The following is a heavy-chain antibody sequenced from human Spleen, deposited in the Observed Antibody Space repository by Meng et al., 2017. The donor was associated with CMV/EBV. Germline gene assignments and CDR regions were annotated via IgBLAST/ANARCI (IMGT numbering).Heavy chain of an antibody. V-gene: IGHV4-31*02. CDR1: GGSISSGGYY. CDR3: ARVIRGVIGGGEVDY. CDR2: IYYSGST. J-gene: IGHJ4*02. D-gene: IGHD3-10*01. Sequence: GGSISSGGYYWSWIRQHPGKGLEWIGYIYYSGSTYYNPSLKSRVTISVDTSKNQFSLKLSSVTAADTAVYYCARVIRGVIGGGEVDYWGQGTLVTVSS.